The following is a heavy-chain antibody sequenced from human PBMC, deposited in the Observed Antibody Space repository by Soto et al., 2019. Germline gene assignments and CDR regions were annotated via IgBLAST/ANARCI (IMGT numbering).Heavy chain of an antibody. CDR1: GYTFTSYY. V-gene: IGHV1-46*01. CDR2: INPSGGST. J-gene: IGHJ6*02. Sequence: GASVKVSCKASGYTFTSYYMHWVRQAPGQGLEWMGIINPSGGSTSYAQKFQGRVTMTRDTSTSTVYMELSSLRSEDTAVYYCARDYRRPQDIVVVVAASYYYGMDVWGQGTTVTVSS. D-gene: IGHD2-15*01. CDR3: ARDYRRPQDIVVVVAASYYYGMDV.